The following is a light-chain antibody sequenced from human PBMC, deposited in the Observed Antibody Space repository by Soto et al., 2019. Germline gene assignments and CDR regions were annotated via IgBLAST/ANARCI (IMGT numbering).Light chain of an antibody. CDR2: AAS. Sequence: DIQMTQSPSSQSASVGDRVTITSRASQGISNYLAWYQQKPGKVPKLLIYAASTLQSGVPSRFSGSGSVTDFTLTISSLQPEDVATYYCQKYNSAQWTFGQGTKVEIK. CDR3: QKYNSAQWT. J-gene: IGKJ1*01. CDR1: QGISNY. V-gene: IGKV1-27*01.